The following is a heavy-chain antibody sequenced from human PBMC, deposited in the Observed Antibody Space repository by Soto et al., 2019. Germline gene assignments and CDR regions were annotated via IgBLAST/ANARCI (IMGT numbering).Heavy chain of an antibody. CDR3: ARDIQKAAADHH. J-gene: IGHJ5*02. CDR1: GYTFTSYG. Sequence: QVQLVQSGAEVKKPGASVKVSCKASGYTFTSYGISWVRQAPGQRLEWMDWISAYNGNTNYAQKLQGRVTMTTDTATSTAYRELRSLRSDDTAVYYCARDIQKAAADHHWGQGTLVTVSS. D-gene: IGHD6-13*01. CDR2: ISAYNGNT. V-gene: IGHV1-18*04.